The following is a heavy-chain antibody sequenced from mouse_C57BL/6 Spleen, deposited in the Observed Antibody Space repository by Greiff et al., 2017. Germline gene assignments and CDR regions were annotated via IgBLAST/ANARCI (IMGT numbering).Heavy chain of an antibody. CDR1: GYTFTDYY. J-gene: IGHJ1*03. Sequence: VQLQQSGPELVKPGASVKISCKASGYTFTDYYMNWVKQSHGKSLEWIGDINPNNGGTSYNQKFKGKATLTVDKSSSTAYMELRSLTSEDSAVYYCARSPYYYGSSYDWYFDVWGTGTTVTVSS. V-gene: IGHV1-26*01. CDR2: INPNNGGT. D-gene: IGHD1-1*01. CDR3: ARSPYYYGSSYDWYFDV.